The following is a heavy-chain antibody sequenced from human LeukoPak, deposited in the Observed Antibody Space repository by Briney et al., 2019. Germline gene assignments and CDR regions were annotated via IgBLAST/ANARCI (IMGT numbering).Heavy chain of an antibody. CDR2: INHSAEMI. CDR1: GFPFGSYV. J-gene: IGHJ4*02. Sequence: GGSLRLSCEGSGFPFGSYVMSWVRQAPGKGLEWIAYINHSAEMIFYPDFVKGRFTISRDNPKKSLYLQMNALRYEDTAIYYCARDHDWAFALWGQGTLVTVSS. V-gene: IGHV3-48*02. CDR3: ARDHDWAFAL. D-gene: IGHD3-9*01.